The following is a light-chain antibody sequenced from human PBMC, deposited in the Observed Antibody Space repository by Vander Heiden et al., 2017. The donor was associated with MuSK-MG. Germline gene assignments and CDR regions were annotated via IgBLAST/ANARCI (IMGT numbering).Light chain of an antibody. V-gene: IGKV2-28*01. CDR3: KQGLQTPWT. J-gene: IGKJ1*01. Sequence: DIVMTQSPLSLPVTPGEPASISCRSSQSLLYSNGYNYLDWYLQKPGQSPQLLIYLGSNRASGVPDRFSGSGSGTDFTLKISRVEAEDVGVYYCKQGLQTPWTFGQGTKVESK. CDR1: QSLLYSNGYNY. CDR2: LGS.